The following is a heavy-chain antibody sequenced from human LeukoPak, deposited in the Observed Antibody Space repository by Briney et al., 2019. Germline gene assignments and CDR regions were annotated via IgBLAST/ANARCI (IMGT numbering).Heavy chain of an antibody. D-gene: IGHD2-2*02. J-gene: IGHJ4*02. CDR3: ARGILGYCSSTSCYRGNTNFDY. CDR1: GFTFSSYS. V-gene: IGHV3-48*01. Sequence: GGSLRLSCAASGFTFSSYSMNWVRQAPGKGLEWVSYISSSSSTIYYADSVKGRFTISRDNAKNSLYLQMNSLRAEDTAVYYGARGILGYCSSTSCYRGNTNFDYWGQGTLVTVSS. CDR2: ISSSSSTI.